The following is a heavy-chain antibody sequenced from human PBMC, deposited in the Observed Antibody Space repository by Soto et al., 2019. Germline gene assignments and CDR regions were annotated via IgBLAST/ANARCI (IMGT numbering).Heavy chain of an antibody. CDR3: ARDKITGLFDY. D-gene: IGHD2-8*02. J-gene: IGHJ4*02. Sequence: QVQLQQWGAGLLKPSETLSLTCAVYGGSFSGYYWTWIRQPPGTGLEWIGEINHSASTNYNPSLKSRVTISVDTSKTQFSLKLTSVTAADTAVYYCARDKITGLFDYWGQGTLVTVSS. CDR2: INHSAST. CDR1: GGSFSGYY. V-gene: IGHV4-34*01.